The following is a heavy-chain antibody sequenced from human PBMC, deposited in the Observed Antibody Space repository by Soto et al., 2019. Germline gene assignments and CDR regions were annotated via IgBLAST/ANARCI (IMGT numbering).Heavy chain of an antibody. D-gene: IGHD6-13*01. CDR2: ISGSGGST. CDR1: GSIFSSYA. CDR3: AKGIAAAGTLDYYYGMDV. V-gene: IGHV3-23*01. Sequence: PGGSLRLSCAASGSIFSSYAMSRVRQAPGKGLEWVSAISGSGGSTYYADSVKGRFTISRDNSKNTLYLQMNSLRAEDTAVYYCAKGIAAAGTLDYYYGMDVWGQGTTVTVSS. J-gene: IGHJ6*02.